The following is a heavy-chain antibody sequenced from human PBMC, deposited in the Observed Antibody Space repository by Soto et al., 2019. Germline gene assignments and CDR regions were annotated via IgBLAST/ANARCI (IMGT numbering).Heavy chain of an antibody. Sequence: PGGSLRLSCAASGFTFSSYSMNWVRQAPGKGLEWVSYISSSSSTIYYADSVKGRFTISRDNAKNSLYLQMNSLRDEDTAVYYCARVSQSTYYYDTGFSNYFDYWGQGTLVTVSS. CDR2: ISSSSSTI. V-gene: IGHV3-48*02. D-gene: IGHD3-22*01. J-gene: IGHJ4*02. CDR1: GFTFSSYS. CDR3: ARVSQSTYYYDTGFSNYFDY.